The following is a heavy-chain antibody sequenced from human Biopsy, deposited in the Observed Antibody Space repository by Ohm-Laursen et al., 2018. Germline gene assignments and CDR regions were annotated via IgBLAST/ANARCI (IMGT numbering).Heavy chain of an antibody. V-gene: IGHV4-39*01. J-gene: IGHJ5*02. CDR2: IYNTETT. CDR3: ARHPTGFWFDP. Sequence: GTLSLTCTVSGGSISSSTTYYWAWLRQPPGKGLEWIGSIYNTETTFYNPSLKSRVTISVDTSTNQFSLKVSSVTAADTALYFCARHPTGFWFDPWGHGTLVTVS. CDR1: GGSISSSTTYY.